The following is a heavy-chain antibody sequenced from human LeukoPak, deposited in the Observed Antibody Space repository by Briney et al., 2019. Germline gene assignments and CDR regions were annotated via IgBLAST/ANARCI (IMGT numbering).Heavy chain of an antibody. CDR2: INTNTGNP. J-gene: IGHJ5*02. Sequence: ASVKVSCKVSGYTLTELSMHWVRQAPGQGLEWMGWINTNTGNPTYAQGFTGRFVFSLDTSVSTAYLQISSLKAEDTAVYYCARAPYCSSTSCWRNWFDPWGQGTLVTVSS. V-gene: IGHV7-4-1*02. CDR3: ARAPYCSSTSCWRNWFDP. CDR1: GYTLTELS. D-gene: IGHD2-2*01.